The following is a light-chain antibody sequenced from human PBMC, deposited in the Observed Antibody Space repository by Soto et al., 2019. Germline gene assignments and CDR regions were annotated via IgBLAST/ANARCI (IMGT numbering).Light chain of an antibody. V-gene: IGLV1-44*01. CDR3: AAWDDSLSGPV. J-gene: IGLJ3*02. CDR2: GNN. CDR1: TSNIGSNS. Sequence: QAVVTQPPSASGTPGQRVTISCSGSTSNIGSNSVNWYQQLPGTAPKLLISGNNQRPSGVPDRFSGSKSGTSASLAISGLQSEDEADYHCAAWDDSLSGPVFGGGTKLTVL.